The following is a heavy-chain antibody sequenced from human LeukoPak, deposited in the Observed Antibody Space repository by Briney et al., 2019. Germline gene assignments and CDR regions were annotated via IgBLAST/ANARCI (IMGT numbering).Heavy chain of an antibody. D-gene: IGHD3-22*01. V-gene: IGHV1-18*01. Sequence: VASVKVSCKATSRISWVRQAPGQGLEWMGWIGSYGGDTYYAQKFQGRVTVTTDTSTSTVYMELRSLRSDDTAVYSCARDLWNFYDDSGYYRDFDSWGQGTLVTVSS. CDR2: IGSYGGDT. CDR1: TSR. CDR3: ARDLWNFYDDSGYYRDFDS. J-gene: IGHJ5*01.